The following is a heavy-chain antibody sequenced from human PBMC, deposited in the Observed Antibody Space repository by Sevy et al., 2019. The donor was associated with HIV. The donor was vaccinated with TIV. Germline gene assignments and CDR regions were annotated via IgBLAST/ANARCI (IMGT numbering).Heavy chain of an antibody. CDR3: AREGNVGSTSHRFDP. D-gene: IGHD2-2*01. CDR1: GFTFSSYG. J-gene: IGHJ5*02. Sequence: GGSLRLSCAASGFTFSSYGMHWVRQAPGKGLEWVAVIWYDGSNKYYADSVKGRFTISRDNSKNTLYLQMNSLRAEDTAVYYCAREGNVGSTSHRFDPCGQGTLVTVSS. V-gene: IGHV3-33*01. CDR2: IWYDGSNK.